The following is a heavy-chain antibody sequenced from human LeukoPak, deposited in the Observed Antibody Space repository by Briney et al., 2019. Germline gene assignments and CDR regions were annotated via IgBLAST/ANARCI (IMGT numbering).Heavy chain of an antibody. CDR2: MNTKIGNN. CDR3: ATGGGLALAGKDY. D-gene: IGHD6-19*01. V-gene: IGHV1-8*01. Sequence: GASVKVSCKASGYTFTNYDINWVRQATGQGLEWMGWMNTKIGNNGYAQKFQGRLTLTRSTSLTTAYMELSSLTSEDTAVYYCATGGGLALAGKDYWGQGTLVAVSA. CDR1: GYTFTNYD. J-gene: IGHJ4*02.